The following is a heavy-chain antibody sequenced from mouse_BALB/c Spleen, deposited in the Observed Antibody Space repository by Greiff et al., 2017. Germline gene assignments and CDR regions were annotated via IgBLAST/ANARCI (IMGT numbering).Heavy chain of an antibody. CDR2: INPYNDGT. CDR1: GYTFTSYV. CDR3: AREVRSGYYAMDY. Sequence: VQLKESGPELVKPGASVKMSCKASGYTFTSYVMHWVKQKPGQGLEWIGYINPYNDGTKYNEKFKGKATLTSDKSSSTAYMELSSLTSEDSAVYFCAREVRSGYYAMDYWGQGTSVTVS. V-gene: IGHV1-14*01. D-gene: IGHD2-14*01. J-gene: IGHJ4*01.